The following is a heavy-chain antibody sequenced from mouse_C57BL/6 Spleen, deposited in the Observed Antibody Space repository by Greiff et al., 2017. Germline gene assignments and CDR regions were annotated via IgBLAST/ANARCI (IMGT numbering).Heavy chain of an antibody. J-gene: IGHJ4*01. Sequence: QVQLQQSGPELVKPGASVKLSCKASGYTFTSYDINWVKQRPGQGLEWIGWIYPRDGSTTYNEKFKGKATLTVDTSSSTAYMELHSLTSEDSAVYFGAPIVTTAMDYWGQGTSVTVSS. CDR2: IYPRDGST. CDR1: GYTFTSYD. V-gene: IGHV1-85*01. CDR3: APIVTTAMDY. D-gene: IGHD2-12*01.